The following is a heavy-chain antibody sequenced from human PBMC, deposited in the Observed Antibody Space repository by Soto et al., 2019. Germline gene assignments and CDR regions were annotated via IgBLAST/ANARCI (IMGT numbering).Heavy chain of an antibody. J-gene: IGHJ5*02. D-gene: IGHD2-15*01. V-gene: IGHV3-30*18. CDR1: GFTFSSYG. CDR3: AKDEMAVVAAT. Sequence: QVQLVESGGGVVQPGRSLRLSCAASGFTFSSYGMHWVRQAPGKGLEWVAVISYDGSNKYYADSVKGRFTISRDNSKNTLYLQMNSLRAEDTAVYYCAKDEMAVVAATWGQGTLVTVSS. CDR2: ISYDGSNK.